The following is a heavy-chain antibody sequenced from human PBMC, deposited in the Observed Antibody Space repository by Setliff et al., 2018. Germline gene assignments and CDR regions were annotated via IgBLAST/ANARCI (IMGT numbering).Heavy chain of an antibody. V-gene: IGHV3-23*01. Sequence: PGGSLRLSCAVSGLTFSSYAMNWVRQAPGKGLEWVSNINPAGAKTYYADSVKGRFTISRDNSKNTLYLQMNSLRAEDTAVYYCAKSSGSSSSTNLEYLGPGTLVTVSS. CDR2: INPAGAKT. CDR3: AKSSGSSSSTNLEY. J-gene: IGHJ4*02. D-gene: IGHD6-6*01. CDR1: GLTFSSYA.